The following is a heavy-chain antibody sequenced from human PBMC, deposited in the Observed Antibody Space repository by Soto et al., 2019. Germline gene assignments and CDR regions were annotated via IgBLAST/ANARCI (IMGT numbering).Heavy chain of an antibody. CDR3: ARVADCSSTSCLTYYFDY. CDR2: ISYDGSNK. Sequence: QVQLVESGGGVVQPGRSLRLSCAASGFTFSSYAMHWVRQAPGKGLEWVAVISYDGSNKYYADSVKGRFTISRDNSKNTLYLQMNSLRAEDTAVYYCARVADCSSTSCLTYYFDYWGQGTLVTVSS. V-gene: IGHV3-30-3*01. CDR1: GFTFSSYA. D-gene: IGHD2-2*01. J-gene: IGHJ4*02.